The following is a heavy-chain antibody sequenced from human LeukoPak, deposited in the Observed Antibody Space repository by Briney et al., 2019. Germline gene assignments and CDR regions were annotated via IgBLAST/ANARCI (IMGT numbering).Heavy chain of an antibody. Sequence: SETLSLTCTVSGGSISSYYWGWIRKPPGKRLELIGTISYSGNTYYNPSLKSRVTISLDTSKNQFSLKLPSVTAADTALYFCARGSIAVPGNYFDYWGQGTLVTVSS. D-gene: IGHD6-19*01. CDR1: GGSISSYY. J-gene: IGHJ4*02. CDR3: ARGSIAVPGNYFDY. V-gene: IGHV4-39*07. CDR2: ISYSGNT.